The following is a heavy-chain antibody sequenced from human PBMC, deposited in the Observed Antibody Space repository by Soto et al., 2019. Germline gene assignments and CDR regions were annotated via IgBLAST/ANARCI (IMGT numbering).Heavy chain of an antibody. CDR3: ARGLISRLGFDL. D-gene: IGHD3-16*01. CDR2: INSDGSGT. CDR1: GFTFSRYW. V-gene: IGHV3-74*01. J-gene: IGHJ2*01. Sequence: EVQLVESGGGLVQPGGSLRLSCAASGFTFSRYWMHWVRQVPGEGLVCVSRINSDGSGTNYADSVKGRFTMSRDNAKNTLYLQMNSLRADDTAVYYCARGLISRLGFDLWGHGTLVTVSS.